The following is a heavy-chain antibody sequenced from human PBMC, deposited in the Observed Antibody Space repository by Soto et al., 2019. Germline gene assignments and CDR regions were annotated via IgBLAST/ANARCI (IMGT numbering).Heavy chain of an antibody. D-gene: IGHD3-10*01. CDR3: ARSRGGGGMDV. CDR1: GYTFTSYD. J-gene: IGHJ6*02. CDR2: MNPNSGNT. V-gene: IGHV1-8*01. Sequence: QVQLVQSGAEVKKPGASVKVSCKASGYTFTSYDVNWVRQATGQGLEWMGWMNPNSGNTGYAQNFQDRVTMPRNTPISTAYMDVNDLRSEDTAVYYCARSRGGGGMDVWGQGTTVTVSS.